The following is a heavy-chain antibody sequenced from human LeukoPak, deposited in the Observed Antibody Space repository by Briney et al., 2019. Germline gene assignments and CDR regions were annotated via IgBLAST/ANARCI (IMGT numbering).Heavy chain of an antibody. J-gene: IGHJ6*03. CDR3: ARADCSGGSCYSGIRDYMDV. CDR1: GGSISSYY. D-gene: IGHD2-15*01. Sequence: SETLSLTCTVSGGSISSYYWSWIRQPPGKGLEWIGYIYYSGSTNYNPSLMSRVTISVDTSKNQFSLKLSSVTAADTAVYYCARADCSGGSCYSGIRDYMDVWGKGTTVTVSS. CDR2: IYYSGST. V-gene: IGHV4-59*01.